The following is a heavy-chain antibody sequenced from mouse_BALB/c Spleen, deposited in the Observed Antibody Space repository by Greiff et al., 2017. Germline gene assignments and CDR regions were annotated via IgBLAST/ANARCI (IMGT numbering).Heavy chain of an antibody. CDR2: IRNKANGYTT. CDR1: GFTFTDYY. V-gene: IGHV7-3*02. D-gene: IGHD2-1*01. Sequence: EVQGVESGGGLVQPGGSLRLSCATSGFTFTDYYMSWVRQPPGKALEWLGFIRNKANGYTTEYSASVKGRFTISRDNSQSILYLQMNTLRAEDSATYYCARDDYYGNYRAYWGQGTLVTVSA. CDR3: ARDDYYGNYRAY. J-gene: IGHJ3*01.